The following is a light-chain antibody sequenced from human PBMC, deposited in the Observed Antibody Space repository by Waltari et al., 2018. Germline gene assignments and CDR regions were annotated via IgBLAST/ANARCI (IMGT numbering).Light chain of an antibody. CDR2: WAS. V-gene: IGKV4-1*01. CDR3: KQYSSLPVT. Sequence: DIVMTQSPDSLVVSLGERATINCKSSQSLLYRYNNYNSLAWYQQKPGRPPKLLIYWASTGESGAPERFSGSGSERDFTLTISTLKAEDVAVYYCKQYSSLPVTLGGGPKVEIK. J-gene: IGKJ4*01. CDR1: QSLLYRYNNYNS.